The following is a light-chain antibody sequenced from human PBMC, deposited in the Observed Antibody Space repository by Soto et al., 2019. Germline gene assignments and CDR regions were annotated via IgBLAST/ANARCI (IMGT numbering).Light chain of an antibody. CDR2: TVS. J-gene: IGLJ2*01. CDR1: SSDVGANIF. CDR3: NSYAGSNNVV. Sequence: QSALTQPASVSGSPGQSITISCTGTSSDVGANIFVSWYQQHPGKVPKLMIYTVSSRPSGVSQRFSGSKSGNTASLTISGLQAEDEADYYCNSYAGSNNVVFGGGTKLTVL. V-gene: IGLV2-14*01.